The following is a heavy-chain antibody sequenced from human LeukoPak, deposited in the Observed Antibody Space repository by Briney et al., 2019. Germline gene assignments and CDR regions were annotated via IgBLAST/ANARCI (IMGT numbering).Heavy chain of an antibody. Sequence: GASVKVSCKASGCTFTGHYIHWVRQAPGQGLEWMGWINPNSGGTTYAEKFQGRVTMTRDTSIRTAYMELSRLRSDDTAVYYCARDPPVDYYSSGYYPPSSGDFWGQGTLVTVSS. D-gene: IGHD3-22*01. CDR1: GCTFTGHY. J-gene: IGHJ4*02. CDR3: ARDPPVDYYSSGYYPPSSGDF. CDR2: INPNSGGT. V-gene: IGHV1-2*02.